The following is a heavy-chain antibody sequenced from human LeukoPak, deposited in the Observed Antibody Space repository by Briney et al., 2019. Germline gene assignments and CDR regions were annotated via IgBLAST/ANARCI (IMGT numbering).Heavy chain of an antibody. V-gene: IGHV1-8*03. J-gene: IGHJ5*02. D-gene: IGHD3-16*02. CDR3: ARGREITFGGVIVIHP. CDR1: GYTFTSYD. Sequence: ASVKVSCKASGYTFTSYDINWVRQATGQGLEWMGWMNPNSGNTGYAQKFQGRVTITRNTSISTAYMELSRLRSDDTAVYYCARGREITFGGVIVIHPWGQGTLVTVPS. CDR2: MNPNSGNT.